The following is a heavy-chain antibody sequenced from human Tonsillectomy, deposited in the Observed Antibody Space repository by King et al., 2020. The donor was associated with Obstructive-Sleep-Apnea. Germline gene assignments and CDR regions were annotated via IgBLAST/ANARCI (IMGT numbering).Heavy chain of an antibody. CDR2: IWYVGCNE. D-gene: IGHD3-10*01. CDR1: GFTFSSYG. J-gene: IGHJ6*02. Sequence: VQLVESGGGVVRPGRSLRLSCTASGFTFSSYGMHWVRQAPGKAVEWVAVIWYVGCNEYSADSVKGLFTISRDNSKNTLYLQMNSLRAADTAVYYCAKDLEARVRGANHKYSYYGMDVWGQGTTVTVSS. CDR3: AKDLEARVRGANHKYSYYGMDV. V-gene: IGHV3-33*06.